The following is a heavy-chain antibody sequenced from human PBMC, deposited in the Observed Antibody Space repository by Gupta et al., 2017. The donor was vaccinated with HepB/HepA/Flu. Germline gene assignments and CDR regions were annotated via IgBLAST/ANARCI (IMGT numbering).Heavy chain of an antibody. D-gene: IGHD4-17*01. CDR3: IKDRVGVDGDYELDY. J-gene: IGHJ4*02. CDR1: GFTFGVHA. CDR2: IRSKDFGGTK. V-gene: IGHV3-49*04. Sequence: EVQLVESGGGLVQPGRSLRLSCIASGFTFGVHAMSWVRQAPGKGLEWVGFIRSKDFGGTKEYAASVKGRFTISRDDSKSIAYLQMNSLKTEDTAVYYCIKDRVGVDGDYELDYWGQGTLVTVSS.